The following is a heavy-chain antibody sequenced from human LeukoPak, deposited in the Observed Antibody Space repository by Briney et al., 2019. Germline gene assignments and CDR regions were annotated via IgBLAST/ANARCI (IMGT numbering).Heavy chain of an antibody. J-gene: IGHJ4*02. D-gene: IGHD3-22*01. V-gene: IGHV1-24*01. CDR3: ATLPIKYYYDSSGYYYN. CDR2: FDPEDGET. CDR1: GYTFTSYG. Sequence: ASVKVSCKASGYTFTSYGISWVRQAPGKGLEWMGGFDPEDGETIYAQKFQGRVTMTEDTSTDTAYMELSSLRSEDTAVYYCATLPIKYYYDSSGYYYNWGQGTLVTVSS.